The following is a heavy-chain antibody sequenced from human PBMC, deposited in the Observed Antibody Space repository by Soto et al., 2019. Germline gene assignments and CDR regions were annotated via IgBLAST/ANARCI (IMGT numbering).Heavy chain of an antibody. CDR3: AKSPYGSGSYYKGWFDP. CDR2: ISGSGGST. D-gene: IGHD3-10*01. V-gene: IGHV3-23*01. CDR1: GFTFSSYA. J-gene: IGHJ5*02. Sequence: LSCAASGFTFSSYAMSWVRQAPGKGLEWVSAISGSGGSTYYADSVKGRFTISRDNSKNTLYLQMNSLRAEDTAVYYCAKSPYGSGSYYKGWFDPWGQGTLVTVSS.